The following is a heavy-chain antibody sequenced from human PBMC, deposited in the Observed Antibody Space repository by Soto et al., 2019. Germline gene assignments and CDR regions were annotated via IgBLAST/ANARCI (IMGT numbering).Heavy chain of an antibody. V-gene: IGHV3-9*01. CDR1: GFTFDDYA. Sequence: PGGSLRLSCAASGFTFDDYAMHWVRQAPGKGLEWVASISWNSGSIGGSTHYADSVRGRFTISRDNSKNTLSLQMNSLTAEDTAVYFCAKRRGAGGHFDYWGQGALVTVSS. CDR3: AKRRGAGGHFDY. J-gene: IGHJ4*02. D-gene: IGHD2-15*01. CDR2: ISWNSGSI.